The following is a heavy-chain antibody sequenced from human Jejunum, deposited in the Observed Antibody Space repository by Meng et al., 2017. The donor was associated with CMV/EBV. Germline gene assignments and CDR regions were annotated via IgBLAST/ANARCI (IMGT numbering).Heavy chain of an antibody. J-gene: IGHJ5*02. Sequence: LQGSGPSSVKPPQTPSPTCTGSGDSISRGDYSWNWIRQSPGKGLEWIGYIYYNGNAYYNPSLQSRVSISADTSKNQFSLNVNSLTAADTAVYYCARAPIRASRHNFFDPWGQGTLVTVSS. D-gene: IGHD1-14*01. CDR2: IYYNGNA. V-gene: IGHV4-30-4*08. CDR1: GDSISRGDYS. CDR3: ARAPIRASRHNFFDP.